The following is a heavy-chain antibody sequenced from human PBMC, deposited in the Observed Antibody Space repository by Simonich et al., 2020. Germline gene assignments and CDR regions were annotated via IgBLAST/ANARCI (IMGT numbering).Heavy chain of an antibody. V-gene: IGHV3-21*01. CDR3: AREQARGGAFDI. Sequence: EVQLVESGGGLVKPGGSLRLSCAASGFTFSSYSMNGARQDPGKGLEGVSTMSSSSSYIYYADAVKGRFTSARDNAKNSLYLQMNSLRAEDTAVYYCAREQARGGAFDIWGQGTMVTVSS. D-gene: IGHD3-16*01. J-gene: IGHJ3*02. CDR2: MSSSSSYI. CDR1: GFTFSSYS.